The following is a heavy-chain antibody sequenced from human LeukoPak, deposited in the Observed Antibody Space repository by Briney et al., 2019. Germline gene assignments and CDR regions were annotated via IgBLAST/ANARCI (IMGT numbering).Heavy chain of an antibody. D-gene: IGHD3-10*01. CDR3: ARGGSGSYDP. Sequence: GGSLRLSCAASGFTFSSYAMHWVRQAPGKGLEWVAVISYDGSNKYYADSVKGRFTISGDNSKNTLYLQMNSLRAEDTAVYYCARGGSGSYDPWGQGTLVTVSS. V-gene: IGHV3-30*04. J-gene: IGHJ5*02. CDR2: ISYDGSNK. CDR1: GFTFSSYA.